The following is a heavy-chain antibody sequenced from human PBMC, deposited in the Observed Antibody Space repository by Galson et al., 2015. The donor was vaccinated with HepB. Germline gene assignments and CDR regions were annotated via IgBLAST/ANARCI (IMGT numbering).Heavy chain of an antibody. CDR2: ISWNSGSI. J-gene: IGHJ2*01. Sequence: SLRLSCAASGFTFDDYAMHWVRQAPGKGLEWVSGISWNSGSIGYADSVKGRFTISRDNAKNSLYLQMNSLRAEDTALYYCAKDRPVWGSGWYFDLWGRGTLVTVSS. CDR1: GFTFDDYA. V-gene: IGHV3-9*01. D-gene: IGHD7-27*01. CDR3: AKDRPVWGSGWYFDL.